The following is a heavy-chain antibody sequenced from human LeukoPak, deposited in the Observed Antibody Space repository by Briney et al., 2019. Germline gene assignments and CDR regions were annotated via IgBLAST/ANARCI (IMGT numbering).Heavy chain of an antibody. CDR1: GGSISSSSYY. Sequence: KPSETLSLTCTVSGGSISSSSYYWGWIRQPPGKGLEWIGSIYYSGSTYYNPSLKSRVTISVDTSKNQFSLKLSSVTAADTAVYYCARCGGNLREAGSEFDYWGQGTLVTVSS. D-gene: IGHD4-23*01. J-gene: IGHJ4*02. CDR3: ARCGGNLREAGSEFDY. V-gene: IGHV4-39*01. CDR2: IYYSGST.